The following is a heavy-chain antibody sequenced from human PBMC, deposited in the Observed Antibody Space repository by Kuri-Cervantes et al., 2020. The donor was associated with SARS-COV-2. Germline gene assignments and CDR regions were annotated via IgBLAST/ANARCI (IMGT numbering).Heavy chain of an antibody. J-gene: IGHJ4*01. D-gene: IGHD6-13*01. V-gene: IGHV1-18*01. CDR3: ASPSCLATGAALDY. Sequence: ASAKVSCNVSGYTLTGSCMHWVRQAPGQGREWMGWIIPIHGVGNYAQKLQGRVAITTEKSTSTAYIEVNRMRSGDTAVYYCASPSCLATGAALDYWGQGTLVTVSS. CDR2: IIPIHGVG. CDR1: GYTLTGSC.